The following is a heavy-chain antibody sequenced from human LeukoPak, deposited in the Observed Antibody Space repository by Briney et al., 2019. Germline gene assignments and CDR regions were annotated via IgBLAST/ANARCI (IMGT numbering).Heavy chain of an antibody. CDR1: GYSFTSYW. CDR3: ERRRAKGSAAHIDY. Sequence: GESLKISCKGSGYSFTSYWIGWVRQMPGRGLEWMGIIYPGDSDTRYSPSFQVEVTISADNSISTAYPPWRSRKPPDTAMYYCERRRAKGSAAHIDYWGQGTLVTVSS. CDR2: IYPGDSDT. J-gene: IGHJ4*02. V-gene: IGHV5-51*01. D-gene: IGHD1-26*01.